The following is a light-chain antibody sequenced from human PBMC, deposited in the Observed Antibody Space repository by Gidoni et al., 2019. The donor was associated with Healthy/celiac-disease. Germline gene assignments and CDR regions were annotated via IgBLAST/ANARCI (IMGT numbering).Light chain of an antibody. V-gene: IGKV3-11*01. Sequence: EIVLTQSPATRSLSPGERATLSCMASQSVSSYLAWYQQKPGQAPRLLIYDASNRATGIPARFSGSGSGTDFTLTISSLEPEDFAVYYCQQRSNWPFTFGQGTKLEIK. CDR2: DAS. CDR1: QSVSSY. CDR3: QQRSNWPFT. J-gene: IGKJ2*01.